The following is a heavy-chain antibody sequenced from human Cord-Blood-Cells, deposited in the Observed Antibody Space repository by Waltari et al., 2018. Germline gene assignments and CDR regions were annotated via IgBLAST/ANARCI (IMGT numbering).Heavy chain of an antibody. CDR2: SYPIAGGT. J-gene: IGHJ4*02. D-gene: IGHD3-9*01. V-gene: IGHV1-2*04. CDR1: GYTFTGYY. CDR3: ARSYDILTGYFDD. Sequence: QVQLVQSGAEVKKPGASVKVSCKASGYTFTGYYMHWVRTAPGQGLEWMGWSYPIAGGTNYAQKFQGWVTRTMDTSTSRAYMELSRLRSDDTAVYYWARSYDILTGYFDDWGQGTLVTVAS.